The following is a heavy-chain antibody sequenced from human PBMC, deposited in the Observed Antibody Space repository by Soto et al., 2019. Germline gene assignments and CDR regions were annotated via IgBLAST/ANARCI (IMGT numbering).Heavy chain of an antibody. CDR1: GFSLSTSGVR. CDR3: ARSRSSTSFDGMDV. Sequence: SGPTLVNPTQTLTLTCTFSGFSLSTSGVRVSWIRQPPGKALEWLARIDWDDDKFYSTSLKTRLTISKDTSKNQVVLTMTNMDPVDTATYYCARSRSSTSFDGMDVWGQGTTVTVSS. J-gene: IGHJ6*02. D-gene: IGHD2-2*01. CDR2: IDWDDDK. V-gene: IGHV2-70*04.